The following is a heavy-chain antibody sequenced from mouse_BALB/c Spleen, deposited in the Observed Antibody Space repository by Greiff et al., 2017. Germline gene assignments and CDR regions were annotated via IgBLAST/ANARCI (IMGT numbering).Heavy chain of an antibody. CDR1: GFTFSDYG. V-gene: IGHV5-15*02. J-gene: IGHJ2*01. CDR3: AKVRRGYFDY. Sequence: EVQLVESGGGLVQPGGSRKLSCAASGFTFSDYGMAWVRQAPGKGPEWVAFISNLAYSIYYADTVTGRFTISRENAKNTLYLEMSSLRSEDTAMYYCAKVRRGYFDYWGQGTTLTVSS. CDR2: ISNLAYSI. D-gene: IGHD2-12*01.